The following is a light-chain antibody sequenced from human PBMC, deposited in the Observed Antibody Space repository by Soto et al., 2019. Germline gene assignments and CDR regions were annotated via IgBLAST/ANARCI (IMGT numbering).Light chain of an antibody. V-gene: IGLV2-8*01. J-gene: IGLJ1*01. CDR3: ASWDDSLNGHV. CDR1: SSDVGYYNY. Sequence: QSALTQPPSASGSPGQSVTIACTGTSSDVGYYNYVSWYQQPPGKAPKLLIYDVSKRPSGVPDRFSGSKSGTSASLAISGLQSEDEADYYCASWDDSLNGHVFGTGTKVTVL. CDR2: DVS.